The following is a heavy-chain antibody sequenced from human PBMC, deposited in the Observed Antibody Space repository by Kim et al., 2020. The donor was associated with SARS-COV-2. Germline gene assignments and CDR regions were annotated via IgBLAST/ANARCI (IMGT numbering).Heavy chain of an antibody. Sequence: PSLKSRVTISVDTSKNQFSLKLSSVTAADTAVYYCAREAQYSSSWYYFDYWGQGTLVTVSS. CDR3: AREAQYSSSWYYFDY. J-gene: IGHJ4*02. D-gene: IGHD6-13*01. V-gene: IGHV4-31*02.